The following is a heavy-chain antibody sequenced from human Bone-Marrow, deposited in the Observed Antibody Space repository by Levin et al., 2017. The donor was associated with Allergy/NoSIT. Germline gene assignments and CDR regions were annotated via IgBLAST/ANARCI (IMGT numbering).Heavy chain of an antibody. Sequence: SETLSLTCAVSGGSISSNNWWIWVRQPPGKGLEWIGEIFHTGSTRYSPSLKSRVTISVDKAKNHFSLKLTSVEAADAAVYYCARRPVDIVAATRNYYFDYWGQGTLVTVSS. V-gene: IGHV4-4*02. D-gene: IGHD5-12*01. CDR2: IFHTGST. CDR3: ARRPVDIVAATRNYYFDY. J-gene: IGHJ4*02. CDR1: GGSISSNNW.